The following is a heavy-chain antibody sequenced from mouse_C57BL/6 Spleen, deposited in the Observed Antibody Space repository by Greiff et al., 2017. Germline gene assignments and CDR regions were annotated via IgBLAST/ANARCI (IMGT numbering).Heavy chain of an antibody. Sequence: EVKLVESEGGLVQPGSSMKLSCTASGFTFSDYYMAWVRQVPEKGLEWVANINYDGSSTYYLDSLKSRFIISRDNAKNILYLQMSSLKSEDTATYYCARDLGRDYYAMDYWGQGTSVTVSS. D-gene: IGHD4-1*01. CDR3: ARDLGRDYYAMDY. J-gene: IGHJ4*01. V-gene: IGHV5-16*01. CDR2: INYDGSST. CDR1: GFTFSDYY.